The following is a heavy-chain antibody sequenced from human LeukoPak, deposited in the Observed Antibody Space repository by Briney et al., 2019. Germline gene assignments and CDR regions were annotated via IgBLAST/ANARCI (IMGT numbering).Heavy chain of an antibody. CDR2: ISYDGSNK. Sequence: HPGGSLRLSCAASGFTFSSYAMHWVRQAPGKGLEWVAVISYDGSNKYYADSVKGRFTISRDNSKNTLYLQMNSLRAEDTAVYYCARDQTSVYYDSSGYFDYWGQGTLVTVSS. D-gene: IGHD3-22*01. V-gene: IGHV3-30*01. J-gene: IGHJ4*02. CDR3: ARDQTSVYYDSSGYFDY. CDR1: GFTFSSYA.